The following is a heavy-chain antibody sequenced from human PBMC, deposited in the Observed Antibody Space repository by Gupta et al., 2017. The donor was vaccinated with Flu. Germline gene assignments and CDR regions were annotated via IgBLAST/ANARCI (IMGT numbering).Heavy chain of an antibody. CDR1: GFTFRLYS. CDR3: ARRGNYLGDAFDI. V-gene: IGHV3-21*01. Sequence: EVQLVESGGGLVKPGGSLRLSCTASGFTFRLYSVNWVRQAPGKGLEWVSSITGSGTYKYYADSVKGRFTISRDNAKNSLYLQMNSLRAEDTAVYFCARRGNYLGDAFDIWGQGTMVTVSS. J-gene: IGHJ3*02. D-gene: IGHD2/OR15-2a*01. CDR2: ITGSGTYK.